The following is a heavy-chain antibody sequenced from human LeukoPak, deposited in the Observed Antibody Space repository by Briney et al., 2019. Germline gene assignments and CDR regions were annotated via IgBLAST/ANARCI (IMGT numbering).Heavy chain of an antibody. J-gene: IGHJ4*02. CDR1: GFTFNNYA. CDR2: ISDSGRST. D-gene: IGHD2-15*01. V-gene: IGHV3-23*01. CDR3: AKDLEYCSGGSCYAES. Sequence: GGSLRLSCVASGFTFNNYAMRLRQAPGAGLEWVSVISDSGRSTYYVDSVKGRFTVSRDNSKNTVHLQMNSLRVEDTAIYYCAKDLEYCSGGSCYAESWGQGTLVTVSS.